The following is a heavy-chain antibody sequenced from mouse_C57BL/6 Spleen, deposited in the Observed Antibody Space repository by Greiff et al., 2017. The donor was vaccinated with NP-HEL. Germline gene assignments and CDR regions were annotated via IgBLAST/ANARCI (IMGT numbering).Heavy chain of an antibody. CDR2: ITYDGSST. V-gene: IGHV5-16*01. CDR3: ARDRGVYYYGKGYFDV. Sequence: EVKVVESEGGLVQPGSSMQLSCTASGFTFSDYYMAWVRPVPEKGLEWVANITYDGSSTYYLDSLKSRFIISRDNAKNILYLQMSSLKSEDTATYYCARDRGVYYYGKGYFDVWGTGTTVTVSS. D-gene: IGHD1-1*01. CDR1: GFTFSDYY. J-gene: IGHJ1*03.